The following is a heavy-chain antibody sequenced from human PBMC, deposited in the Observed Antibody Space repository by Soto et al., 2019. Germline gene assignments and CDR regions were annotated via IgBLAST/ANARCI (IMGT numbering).Heavy chain of an antibody. CDR1: GFTYSSYG. V-gene: IGHV3-23*01. J-gene: IGHJ4*02. Sequence: GASVKVSCKASGFTYSSYGMTWVRQTPGKGLEWVSFSSATGAGTYYADSVKGRFTISRDNSKNTLYLQMTSLRADDTAVYYCAKDRRAGGNYGFYSDFWGQGALVTVSS. D-gene: IGHD1-7*01. CDR2: SSATGAGT. CDR3: AKDRRAGGNYGFYSDF.